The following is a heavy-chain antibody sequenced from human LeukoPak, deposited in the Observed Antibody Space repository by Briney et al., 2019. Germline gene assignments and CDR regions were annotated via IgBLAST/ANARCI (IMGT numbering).Heavy chain of an antibody. J-gene: IGHJ4*02. CDR2: VSDSGTT. V-gene: IGHV4-59*11. CDR1: GGSINGHF. Sequence: PSETLSLTCTVSGGSINGHFWSWIRQPPGKGLEWIGYVSDSGTTNYNPSLNSRLTMSVDTSKNQFSLQLTSVTAADTAVYYCARDSSGFFDRSGLNFLVYWGQGILVAVSS. D-gene: IGHD3-22*01. CDR3: ARDSSGFFDRSGLNFLVY.